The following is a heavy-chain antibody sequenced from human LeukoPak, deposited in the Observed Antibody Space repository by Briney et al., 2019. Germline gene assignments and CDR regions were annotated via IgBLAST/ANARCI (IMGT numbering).Heavy chain of an antibody. CDR2: VYYGGNA. Sequence: PSETLSLTCTVSGASISTNNFHWGWVRQPPGKGLEWIGSVYYGGNAYDNPSLKSRVTMSVDRSSNQFSLKLISVTAADTAVYYCAICAMVTNYFDYWGQGTLVTVSS. V-gene: IGHV4-39*01. CDR3: AICAMVTNYFDY. D-gene: IGHD5-18*01. CDR1: GASISTNNFH. J-gene: IGHJ4*02.